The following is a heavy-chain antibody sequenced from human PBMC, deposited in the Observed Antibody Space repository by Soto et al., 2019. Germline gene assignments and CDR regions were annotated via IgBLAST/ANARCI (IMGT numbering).Heavy chain of an antibody. V-gene: IGHV3-7*01. D-gene: IGHD2-15*01. Sequence: EVQLVESGGGLVQPGGSLRLSCAASGFTFSSYWMSWVRQAPGKGLEWVANIKQDGSEKYYVDSVKGRFTISRDNAKNSLYLQMNSLRAEDTAVYYCARLSLEYCSGGSCYSAFVRAFDIWGQGTMVTVSS. CDR2: IKQDGSEK. J-gene: IGHJ3*02. CDR3: ARLSLEYCSGGSCYSAFVRAFDI. CDR1: GFTFSSYW.